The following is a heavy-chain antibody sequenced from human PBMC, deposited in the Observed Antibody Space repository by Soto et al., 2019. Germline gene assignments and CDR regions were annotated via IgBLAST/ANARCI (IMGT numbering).Heavy chain of an antibody. Sequence: QVQLVQSGAEVKKPGASVKVSCKASGYTFTSYGISWVRQAPGQGLEWMGWISAYNGNTKYAQKLQGRVSMTTDTPTSTPYTELRSLRSDDTVVYCCARALGAQIVDYWCQGTLVTVSS. J-gene: IGHJ4*02. CDR1: GYTFTSYG. D-gene: IGHD1-26*01. CDR3: ARALGAQIVDY. V-gene: IGHV1-18*01. CDR2: ISAYNGNT.